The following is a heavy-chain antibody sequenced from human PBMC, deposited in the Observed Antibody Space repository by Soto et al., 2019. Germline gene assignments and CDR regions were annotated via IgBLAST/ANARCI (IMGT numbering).Heavy chain of an antibody. CDR1: GFSQSTHVMC. Sequence: RPPLVNPTQTPTLAFTFCGFSQSTHVMCVSWLRQPPGKALEWLALIDWDDDKYYSTSLKTRLTISKDTSKNQLVLTMTKMDPVDTGTYYCAHMRDSGLYGMDVWGQGNKV. J-gene: IGHJ6*02. V-gene: IGHV2-70*12. CDR2: IDWDDDK. CDR3: AHMRDSGLYGMDV. D-gene: IGHD3-10*01.